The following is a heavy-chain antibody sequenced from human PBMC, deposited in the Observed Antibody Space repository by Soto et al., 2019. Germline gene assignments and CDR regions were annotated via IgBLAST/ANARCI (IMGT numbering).Heavy chain of an antibody. CDR2: ISGSGGST. J-gene: IGHJ5*02. Sequence: GGSLRLSCAASGFTFSSYAMSWVRQAPGKGLEWVSAISGSGGSTYYADSVKGRFTISRDNSKNTLYLQMNSLRAEDTAVYYCAKTGSRITIFGVVISWFDTWGQGTLVTVSS. CDR1: GFTFSSYA. V-gene: IGHV3-23*01. CDR3: AKTGSRITIFGVVISWFDT. D-gene: IGHD3-3*01.